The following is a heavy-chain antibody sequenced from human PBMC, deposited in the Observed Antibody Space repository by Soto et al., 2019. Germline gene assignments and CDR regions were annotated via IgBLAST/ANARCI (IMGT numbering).Heavy chain of an antibody. V-gene: IGHV3-9*01. CDR1: GFTFEDFA. J-gene: IGHJ4*02. CDR3: AKDRGRIYGAQFDY. CDR2: IGWNSGNI. D-gene: IGHD4-17*01. Sequence: EVQLVESGGGLVQPGRSPRLSCAASGFTFEDFAMHWVRQAPGKGLEWVSGIGWNSGNIDYADSVKGRFTISRDNAKNSLYLQMNSLRPEDTALYYCAKDRGRIYGAQFDYWGQGTLVTVSS.